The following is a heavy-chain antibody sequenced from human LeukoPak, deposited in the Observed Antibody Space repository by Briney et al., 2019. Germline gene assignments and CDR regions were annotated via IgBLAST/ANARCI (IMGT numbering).Heavy chain of an antibody. J-gene: IGHJ4*02. CDR3: ARDLHPRYYLPDY. D-gene: IGHD1-26*01. CDR2: IKEDGSET. CDR1: AFAFSSNW. V-gene: IGHV3-7*04. Sequence: GGSLRLSCVASAFAFSSNWMSRVRQAPGKGLEWVASIKEDGSETYYVDSVKGRFTISRDNAKNSLYLQMNSLRAEDTAVYYCARDLHPRYYLPDYWGQGTLVTVSS.